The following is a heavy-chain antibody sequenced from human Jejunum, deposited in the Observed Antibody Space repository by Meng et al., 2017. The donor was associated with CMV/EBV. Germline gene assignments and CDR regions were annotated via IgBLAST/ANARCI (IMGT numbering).Heavy chain of an antibody. Sequence: EYTFTDYYVHWVRQAPGQGLEWLGYLNPYTGDTNYAQKFQGRVSMTRDTPTNTAYMELTRLRSDDTALYYCAKDAGSFLDYYLDFWGQGTLVTVSS. V-gene: IGHV1-2*02. CDR3: AKDAGSFLDYYLDF. CDR1: EYTFTDYY. CDR2: LNPYTGDT. D-gene: IGHD3-10*01. J-gene: IGHJ4*02.